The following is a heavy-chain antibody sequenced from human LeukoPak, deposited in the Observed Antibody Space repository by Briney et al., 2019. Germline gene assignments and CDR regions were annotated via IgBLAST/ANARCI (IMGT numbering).Heavy chain of an antibody. J-gene: IGHJ4*02. V-gene: IGHV3-23*01. D-gene: IGHD3-10*01. CDR1: GFTFSSYA. CDR2: MSGSGDHI. CDR3: AKVPGDHIGSGRSGY. Sequence: PGGSLRLSCAASGFTFSSYAMSWVRQAPGKGLEWVSGMSGSGDHIYYADSVKGRFTISRDNSRDTLYLQMNRLRAEDTAIYYCAKVPGDHIGSGRSGYWGQGTLVTVSS.